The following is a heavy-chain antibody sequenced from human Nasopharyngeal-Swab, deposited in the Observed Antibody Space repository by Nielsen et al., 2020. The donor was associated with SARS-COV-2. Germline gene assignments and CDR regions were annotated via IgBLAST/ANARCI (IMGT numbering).Heavy chain of an antibody. CDR2: IYYSGST. CDR3: ARCSSYYDILTGYSGRHDAFDI. Sequence: ETLSLTCTVSGGSISSSSYYWGWIRQPPGKGLEWIGSIYYSGSTYYNPSLKSRVTISVDTSKNQFSLKLSSVTAADTAVYYCARCSSYYDILTGYSGRHDAFDIWGQGTMVTVSS. J-gene: IGHJ3*02. CDR1: GGSISSSSYY. V-gene: IGHV4-39*01. D-gene: IGHD3-9*01.